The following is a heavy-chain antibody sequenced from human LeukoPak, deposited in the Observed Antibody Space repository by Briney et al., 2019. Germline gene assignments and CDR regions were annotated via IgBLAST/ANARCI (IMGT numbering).Heavy chain of an antibody. CDR2: IKQDGSEK. D-gene: IGHD3-10*01. V-gene: IGHV3-7*01. J-gene: IGHJ5*02. Sequence: PGGSLRLSCAAPGFTFSIYWMTWVRQAPGKGLEWVANIKQDGSEKYYVDSVKGRLTISRDNAKNSLYLQMNSLRAEDTAVYYCARAGSGSYYSDWFGPWGQGTLVTVSS. CDR1: GFTFSIYW. CDR3: ARAGSGSYYSDWFGP.